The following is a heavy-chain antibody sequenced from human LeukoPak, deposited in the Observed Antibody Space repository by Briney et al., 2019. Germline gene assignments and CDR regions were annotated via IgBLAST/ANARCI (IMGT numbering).Heavy chain of an antibody. D-gene: IGHD3-22*01. V-gene: IGHV1-46*01. CDR3: ARDWFSDSSGYYPSPGFDY. Sequence: ASVKVSCKASGYTFTSYYMHWVRQAPGQGLEWMGIINPSGGSTSYAQKFQGRVTMTRDTSTSTAYMELSSLRSEDTAVYYCARDWFSDSSGYYPSPGFDYWGQGTLVTVSS. CDR2: INPSGGST. CDR1: GYTFTSYY. J-gene: IGHJ4*02.